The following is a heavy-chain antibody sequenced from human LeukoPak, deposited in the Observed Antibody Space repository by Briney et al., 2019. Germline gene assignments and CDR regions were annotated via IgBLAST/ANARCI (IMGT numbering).Heavy chain of an antibody. J-gene: IGHJ4*02. CDR3: ARGSGYSHAFTGRERTKSRLDY. Sequence: GGSLRLSCAASGFTFSTYGMHWVRQTPGKGLEWVAVISYDGSNKYYTDSVKGRFTISRDNSKNTLYLQMNSLRAEDTAVYYCARGSGYSHAFTGRERTKSRLDYWGPGTLVTVSS. D-gene: IGHD5-18*01. V-gene: IGHV3-30*03. CDR1: GFTFSTYG. CDR2: ISYDGSNK.